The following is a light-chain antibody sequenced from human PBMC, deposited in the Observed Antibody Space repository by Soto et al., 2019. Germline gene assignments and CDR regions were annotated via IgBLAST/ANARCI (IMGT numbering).Light chain of an antibody. CDR2: GVS. J-gene: IGKJ1*01. Sequence: IVLTQSPGTLSLSPGERATLSCRVLLSVSGNYLMCYHLKPGQPPRLLIYGVSSRATCKTDRFSGSGSGTAFTPPISRLEPEDSAVYYCQYGTSPTWTFGQGTKVDIK. CDR3: QYGTSPTWT. CDR1: LSVSGNY. V-gene: IGKV3-20*01.